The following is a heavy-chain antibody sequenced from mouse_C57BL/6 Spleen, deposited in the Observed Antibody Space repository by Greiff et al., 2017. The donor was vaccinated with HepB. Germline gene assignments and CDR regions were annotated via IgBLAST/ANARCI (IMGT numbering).Heavy chain of an antibody. Sequence: VQLQQSGAELMKPGASVKLSCKATGYTFTGYWIEWVKQRPGHGLEWIGEILPGSGSTNYNDKFKGKATFTADTSSNTAYMQLSSLTTEDSAIYYCAARYYGSPWFAYWGQGTLVTVSA. V-gene: IGHV1-9*01. J-gene: IGHJ3*01. CDR2: ILPGSGST. CDR3: AARYYGSPWFAY. CDR1: GYTFTGYW. D-gene: IGHD1-1*01.